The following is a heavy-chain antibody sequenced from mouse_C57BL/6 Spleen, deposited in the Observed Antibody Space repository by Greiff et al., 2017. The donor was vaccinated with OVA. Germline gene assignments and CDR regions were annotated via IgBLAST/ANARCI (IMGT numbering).Heavy chain of an antibody. CDR2: INPGSGGT. V-gene: IGHV1-54*01. Sequence: VQLQQSGAELVRPGTSVKVSCKASGYAFTNYLIEWVKQRPGQGLEWIGVINPGSGGTNYNEKFKGKATLTADKSSSTAYMQLSSLTSEDSAVYFCARYYYGSSLDYWGQGTTLTVSS. D-gene: IGHD1-1*01. J-gene: IGHJ2*01. CDR1: GYAFTNYL. CDR3: ARYYYGSSLDY.